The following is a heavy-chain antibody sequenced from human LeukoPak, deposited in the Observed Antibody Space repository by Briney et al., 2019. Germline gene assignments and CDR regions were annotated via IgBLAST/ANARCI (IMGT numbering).Heavy chain of an antibody. D-gene: IGHD3-22*01. V-gene: IGHV3-23*01. Sequence: GASLTLSRAPSGFTFGIYAMSWVRQAPGRGLEWLLAPSGSGGNTYYADSVKGRFTISRDNSKNTLYLQMISLRAEDTAVYYCAKAITMIVVVPDAFDIWGQGTMVIVSS. CDR1: GFTFGIYA. CDR3: AKAITMIVVVPDAFDI. CDR2: PSGSGGNT. J-gene: IGHJ3*02.